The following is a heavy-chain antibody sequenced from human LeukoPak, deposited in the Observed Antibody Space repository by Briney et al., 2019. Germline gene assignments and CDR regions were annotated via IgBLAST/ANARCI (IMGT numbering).Heavy chain of an antibody. Sequence: GGSLRLSCAASGFTFSSYDMHWVRQATGKGLEWVSAIGTAGDTYYPGSVKGRFTISRENAKNSLYLQMNSLRAGDTAVYYCARATTVTTMGVVDAFDIWGQGTMVTV. CDR1: GFTFSSYD. V-gene: IGHV3-13*01. CDR3: ARATTVTTMGVVDAFDI. J-gene: IGHJ3*02. D-gene: IGHD4-17*01. CDR2: IGTAGDT.